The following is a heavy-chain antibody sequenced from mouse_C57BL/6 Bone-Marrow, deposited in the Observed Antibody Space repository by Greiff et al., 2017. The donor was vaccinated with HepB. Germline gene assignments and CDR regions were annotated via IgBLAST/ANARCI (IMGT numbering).Heavy chain of an antibody. V-gene: IGHV1-54*01. D-gene: IGHD1-1*01. CDR3: ARDYGSSGGYFDY. CDR1: GYAFTNYL. J-gene: IGHJ2*01. CDR2: INPGSGGT. Sequence: QVQLQQSGAELVRPGTSVKVSCKASGYAFTNYLIEWVKQRPGQGLEWIGVINPGSGGTNYNEKFKGKATLTADKSSSTAYMQLSSLTSEDSAVYFCARDYGSSGGYFDYWGQGTTLTVSS.